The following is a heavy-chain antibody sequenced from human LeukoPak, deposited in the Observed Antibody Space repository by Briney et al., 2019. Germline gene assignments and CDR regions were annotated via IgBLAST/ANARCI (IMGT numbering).Heavy chain of an antibody. CDR1: GYTFTSYG. D-gene: IGHD6-13*01. V-gene: IGHV1-18*01. CDR3: ARIAGSIAAAGTANY. CDR2: ISAYNGNT. J-gene: IGHJ4*02. Sequence: GASVKVSCKASGYTFTSYGISWVRQAPGQGLEWVGWISAYNGNTNYAQKLQGRVTMTTDTSTSTAYMELRSLRSDDTAVYYCARIAGSIAAAGTANYWGQGTLVTVSP.